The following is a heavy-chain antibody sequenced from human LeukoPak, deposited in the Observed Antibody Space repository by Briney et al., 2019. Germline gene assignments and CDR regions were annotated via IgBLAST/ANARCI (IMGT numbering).Heavy chain of an antibody. Sequence: GGSLRLSCAASGFTFSSYEMNWIRQAPGKGLEWISYISNSGSTKYYADSVKGRFTISRDNAKNSVFLQMNSLRAEDTAVYYCARDQNYYGSGSQNYYYYYMDVWGKGTTVTVSS. CDR2: ISNSGSTK. V-gene: IGHV3-48*03. CDR1: GFTFSSYE. D-gene: IGHD3-10*01. CDR3: ARDQNYYGSGSQNYYYYYMDV. J-gene: IGHJ6*03.